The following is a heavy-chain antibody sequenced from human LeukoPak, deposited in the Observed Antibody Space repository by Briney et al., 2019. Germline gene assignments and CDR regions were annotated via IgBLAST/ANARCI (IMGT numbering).Heavy chain of an antibody. J-gene: IGHJ4*02. D-gene: IGHD3-16*02. CDR2: INHSGST. CDR1: GGSFSGYY. CDR3: AILPRKIYDYVWGSYRTFDY. V-gene: IGHV4-34*01. Sequence: SETLSLTCAVYGGSFSGYYWSWIRQPPGKGLEWIGEINHSGSTNYNPSLKSRVTISVDTSKNQFSLKLSSVTAADTAVYYCAILPRKIYDYVWGSYRTFDYWGQGTLVTVSS.